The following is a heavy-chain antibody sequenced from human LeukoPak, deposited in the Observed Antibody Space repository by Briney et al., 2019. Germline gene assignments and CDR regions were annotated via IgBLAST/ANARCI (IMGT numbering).Heavy chain of an antibody. CDR1: GFTFSSYS. J-gene: IGHJ4*02. CDR2: ISSSSSTI. V-gene: IGHV3-48*02. CDR3: ARAVQDIVVVVAATETPRFDY. Sequence: PGGSLRLSCAASGFTFSSYSMNWVRQAPGKGLEWVSYISSSSSTIYYADSVKGRFTISRDNAKNSLYLQMNSLRDEDTAVYYCARAVQDIVVVVAATETPRFDYWGQGTLVTVSS. D-gene: IGHD2-15*01.